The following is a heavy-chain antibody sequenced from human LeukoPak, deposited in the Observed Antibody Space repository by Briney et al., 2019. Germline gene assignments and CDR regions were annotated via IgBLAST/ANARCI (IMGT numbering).Heavy chain of an antibody. CDR2: ISYDGSNK. D-gene: IGHD5-12*01. CDR3: ARGEGLDVVQIFDY. V-gene: IGHV3-30*03. J-gene: IGHJ4*02. Sequence: GGSLRLSCAASGFTFSSYGMHWVRQAPGKGLEWVAVISYDGSNKYYADSVKGRFTISRDNSKNTLYLQMNSLRAEDTAVYYCARGEGLDVVQIFDYWGQGTLVTVSS. CDR1: GFTFSSYG.